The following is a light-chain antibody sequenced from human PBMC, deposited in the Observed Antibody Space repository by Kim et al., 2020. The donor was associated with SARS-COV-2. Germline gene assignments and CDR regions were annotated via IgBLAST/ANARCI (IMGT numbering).Light chain of an antibody. J-gene: IGKJ2*01. CDR1: QSVSSSY. Sequence: LSPGERADRSCRASQSVSSSYLAWYQQKPGQAPRLLIYGASSRATGIPDRFSGSGSGTDFTLTISRLEPEDFAVYYCQQYGSSPRTFGQGTKLEI. CDR3: QQYGSSPRT. V-gene: IGKV3-20*01. CDR2: GAS.